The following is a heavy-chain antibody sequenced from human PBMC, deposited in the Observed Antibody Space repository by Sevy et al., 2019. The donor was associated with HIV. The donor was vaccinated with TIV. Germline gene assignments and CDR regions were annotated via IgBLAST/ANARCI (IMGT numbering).Heavy chain of an antibody. Sequence: GGSLRLSCAASGFTFSSYAMSWVRQAPGKGLEWVSSISISGDSVYYADSVKGRFTISRVNSKNTLYVQMNSLRAEDTTIYYCAKEGVGAPMDVWGQGTTVTVSS. CDR2: ISISGDSV. D-gene: IGHD3-10*01. CDR3: AKEGVGAPMDV. V-gene: IGHV3-23*01. J-gene: IGHJ6*02. CDR1: GFTFSSYA.